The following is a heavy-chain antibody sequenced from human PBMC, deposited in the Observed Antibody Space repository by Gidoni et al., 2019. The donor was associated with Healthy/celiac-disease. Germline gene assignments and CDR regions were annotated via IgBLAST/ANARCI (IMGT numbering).Heavy chain of an antibody. J-gene: IGHJ4*02. Sequence: QLQLQESGPGLVKPSETLSLTCTVSGGSISSSSYYWGWIRQPPGKGLEWIGSIHYSGSTYYTPSLKSRVTISVDPSKNQFSLTLSSLTAADTAVYYCARHSGPYSSGGFDYWGQGTLVTVSS. CDR3: ARHSGPYSSGGFDY. CDR1: GGSISSSSYY. V-gene: IGHV4-39*01. D-gene: IGHD6-19*01. CDR2: IHYSGST.